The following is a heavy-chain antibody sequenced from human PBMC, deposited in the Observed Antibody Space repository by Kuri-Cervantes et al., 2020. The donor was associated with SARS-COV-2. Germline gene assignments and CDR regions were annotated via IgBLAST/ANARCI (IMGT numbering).Heavy chain of an antibody. J-gene: IGHJ4*02. CDR2: ISAYNGNT. Sequence: ASVKVSCKASGYTFTSYGISWVRQAPGQGLEWMGWISAYNGNTNYAQKLQGRVTMTTDSSTSTAYMELTTLRSDDTAVYYCARIPVFGSGIYYNPDYWGQGTLVTVSS. CDR3: ARIPVFGSGIYYNPDY. CDR1: GYTFTSYG. D-gene: IGHD3-10*01. V-gene: IGHV1-18*01.